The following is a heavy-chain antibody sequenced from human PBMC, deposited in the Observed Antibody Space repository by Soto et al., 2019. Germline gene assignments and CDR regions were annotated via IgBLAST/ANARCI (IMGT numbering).Heavy chain of an antibody. V-gene: IGHV4-59*01. CDR3: AKNYGNAFDI. D-gene: IGHD3-10*01. J-gene: IGHJ3*02. Sequence: SETLSLTCTVSGGSIRSYYWSWIRQPPGKGLEWIGYIYYSGSTNYNPSLKSRVTISVDTSKNQFSLKLSSVTAADTAVYYCAKNYGNAFDIWGQGTMVTVSS. CDR2: IYYSGST. CDR1: GGSIRSYY.